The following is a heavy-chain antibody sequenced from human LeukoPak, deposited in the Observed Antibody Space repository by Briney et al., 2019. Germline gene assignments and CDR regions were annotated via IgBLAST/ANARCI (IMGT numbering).Heavy chain of an antibody. CDR1: GGSISCYY. CDR2: IYYGGST. D-gene: IGHD6-13*01. Sequence: SETLSLTCTVSGGSISCYYWGWIRQPPGKGLKGIGYIYYGGSTNYNPSLKSRVTISVDTSKNQFYLTLSSVTAADTAVYYCARDNPKYSGSWYVGFDPWGQGTLVTVSS. CDR3: ARDNPKYSGSWYVGFDP. V-gene: IGHV4-59*01. J-gene: IGHJ5*02.